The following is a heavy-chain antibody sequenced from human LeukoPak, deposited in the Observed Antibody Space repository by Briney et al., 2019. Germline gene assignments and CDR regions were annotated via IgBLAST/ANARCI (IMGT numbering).Heavy chain of an antibody. V-gene: IGHV3-23*01. CDR1: RFTFNSYA. J-gene: IGHJ3*02. D-gene: IGHD3-3*01. CDR3: AKGLRFLEWLSNDAFDI. Sequence: GGSLRLSCAASRFTFNSYAMSWVRQAPGKGLEWVSAISGSGGSTYYADSVKGRFTISRDNSKNTLYLQMNSLRAEDTAVYYCAKGLRFLEWLSNDAFDIWGQGTMVTVSS. CDR2: ISGSGGST.